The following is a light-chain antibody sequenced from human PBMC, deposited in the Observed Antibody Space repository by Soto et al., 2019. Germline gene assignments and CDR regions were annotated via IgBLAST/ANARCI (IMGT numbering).Light chain of an antibody. CDR3: SSYTSSNTVV. Sequence: QSALTQPASVSGSPGQSITISCTGSSSDVGGYKYVSWYQQHPDKAPKLIIYDVTYRPSGISNRFSGSKSGNTASPTISGLQAEDEADYFCSSYTSSNTVVFGGGTKLTVL. V-gene: IGLV2-14*03. CDR1: SSDVGGYKY. CDR2: DVT. J-gene: IGLJ2*01.